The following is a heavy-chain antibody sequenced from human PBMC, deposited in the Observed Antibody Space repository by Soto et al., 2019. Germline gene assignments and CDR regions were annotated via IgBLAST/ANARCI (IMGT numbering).Heavy chain of an antibody. J-gene: IGHJ5*02. V-gene: IGHV4-30-2*01. CDR3: ARDASGGYNWFDP. CDR1: GSSISSGTYS. CDR2: IYRSGTN. D-gene: IGHD1-26*01. Sequence: SETLSLTCVVSGSSISSGTYSWSWIRQPPKKSQERIGDIYRSGTNYYNPSLRGRVNISVDRSKNLFSLNLSSVTAADTAVYYCARDASGGYNWFDPWGQGTQVTVS.